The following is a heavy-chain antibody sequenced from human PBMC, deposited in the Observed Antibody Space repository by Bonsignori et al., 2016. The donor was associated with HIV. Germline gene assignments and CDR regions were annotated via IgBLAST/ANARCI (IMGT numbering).Heavy chain of an antibody. Sequence: SETLSLTCAVSGYSISSGYYWGWIRQPPGKGLEWIGSIYHSGSTYYNPSLKSRVTVSVDTSKNQFSLKLSSVTAADTAVYYCARPARLTRGPAWFDPWGQGTLVTVSS. V-gene: IGHV4-38-2*01. J-gene: IGHJ5*02. D-gene: IGHD2-2*01. CDR3: ARPARLTRGPAWFDP. CDR2: IYHSGST. CDR1: GYSISSGYY.